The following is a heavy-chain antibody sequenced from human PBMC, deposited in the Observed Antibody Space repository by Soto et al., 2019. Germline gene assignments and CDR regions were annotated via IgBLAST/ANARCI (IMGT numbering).Heavy chain of an antibody. J-gene: IGHJ6*02. CDR3: SRQVTGAGYYYGMDV. Sequence: PSETLSLTCAISGDSVSTNSATWDWIRQSPSRGLEWLGRTYYRSKWYNDYAVSVKSRITINPDTSKNQFSLQLNSVTPEDTAVYYCSRQVTGAGYYYGMDVWGQGTTVTVSS. D-gene: IGHD2-8*02. CDR1: GDSVSTNSAT. CDR2: TYYRSKWYN. V-gene: IGHV6-1*01.